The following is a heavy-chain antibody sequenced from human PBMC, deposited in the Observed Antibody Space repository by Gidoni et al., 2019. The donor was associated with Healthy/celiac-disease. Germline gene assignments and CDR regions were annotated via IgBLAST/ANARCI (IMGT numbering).Heavy chain of an antibody. CDR2: IYTSGST. CDR3: AREGFEVGHDAFDI. V-gene: IGHV4-4*07. Sequence: QVQLQESGPGLVKPSETLSLTCTVPGGSIRSYYWSWIRQPAGKGLEWIGRIYTSGSTHYNPSLKSRVTMSVDTSKNQFSLKLSSVTAADTAVYYCAREGFEVGHDAFDIWGQGTMVTVSS. CDR1: GGSIRSYY. D-gene: IGHD3-3*01. J-gene: IGHJ3*02.